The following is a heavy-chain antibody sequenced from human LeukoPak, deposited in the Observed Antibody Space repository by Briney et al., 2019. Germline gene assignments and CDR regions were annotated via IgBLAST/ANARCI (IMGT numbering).Heavy chain of an antibody. V-gene: IGHV4-59*08. CDR2: VYYSGNT. D-gene: IGHD5-18*01. J-gene: IGHJ5*02. Sequence: KPSETLSLTCTLSVASISEYYWSWIPQSPERGLHCIGYVYYSGNTNYNTSLRRRVTMSLDTSKNHSSLRITSATAADTASYYCSRQSSKGDSFFGPWGQGTLVTVP. CDR1: VASISEYY. CDR3: SRQSSKGDSFFGP.